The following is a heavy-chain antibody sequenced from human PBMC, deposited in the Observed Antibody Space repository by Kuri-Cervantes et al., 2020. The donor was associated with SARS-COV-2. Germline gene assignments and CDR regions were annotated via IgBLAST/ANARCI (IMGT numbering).Heavy chain of an antibody. J-gene: IGHJ4*02. Sequence: ASVKVSCKVSGYTLTELSMHWVRQAPGKGLEWMGGFDPEDGETIYAQKFQGRVTMTEDTSTDTAYMELSSLRSEDTAVYYCATDLSGSYGGSIDYWGQGTLVPVAS. V-gene: IGHV1-24*01. CDR2: FDPEDGET. CDR3: ATDLSGSYGGSIDY. CDR1: GYTLTELS. D-gene: IGHD1-26*01.